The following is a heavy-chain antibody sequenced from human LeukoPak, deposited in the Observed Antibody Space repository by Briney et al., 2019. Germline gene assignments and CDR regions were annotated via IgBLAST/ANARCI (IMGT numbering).Heavy chain of an antibody. Sequence: SVKVSCKVSGGTFSTYAITWVRQAPGQGLEWMGGIIPIFGTPTYAQKFQDRVAITTDESTSTAYMELSSLRSEDTAVYYCARVRSSTWPQIYYYYYMDVWGKGTTVTVSS. D-gene: IGHD6-13*01. CDR3: ARVRSSTWPQIYYYYYMDV. CDR2: IIPIFGTP. CDR1: GGTFSTYA. V-gene: IGHV1-69*05. J-gene: IGHJ6*03.